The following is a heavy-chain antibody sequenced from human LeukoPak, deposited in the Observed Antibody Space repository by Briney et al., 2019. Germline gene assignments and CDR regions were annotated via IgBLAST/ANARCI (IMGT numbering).Heavy chain of an antibody. CDR2: INPSGGST. Sequence: ASVKVSCKASGYTFTSYYMHWVRQAPGQGLEWMGIINPSGGSTSYAQKFQGRVTMTTDASTSTAYMELRSLRSDDTAVYYCAGSAFGELFFTTLDYWGQGTLVTVSS. D-gene: IGHD3-10*01. CDR3: AGSAFGELFFTTLDY. CDR1: GYTFTSYY. V-gene: IGHV1-46*01. J-gene: IGHJ4*02.